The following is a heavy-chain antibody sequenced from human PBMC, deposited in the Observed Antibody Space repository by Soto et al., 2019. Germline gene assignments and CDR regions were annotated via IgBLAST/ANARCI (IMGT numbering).Heavy chain of an antibody. V-gene: IGHV3-74*01. J-gene: IGHJ6*02. Sequence: PGGSLRLSCAASGFTFSSYWMHWVRQAPGKGLVWVSRINSDGSSTSYADSVKGRFTISRDNAKNTLYLQMNSLRAEDTAVYYCASTSGLGSSWEYYYYGMDVWGQGTTVTVSS. CDR3: ASTSGLGSSWEYYYYGMDV. CDR2: INSDGSST. CDR1: GFTFSSYW. D-gene: IGHD6-13*01.